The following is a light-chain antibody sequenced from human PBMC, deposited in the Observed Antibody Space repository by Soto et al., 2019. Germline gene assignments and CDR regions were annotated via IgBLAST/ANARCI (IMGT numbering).Light chain of an antibody. J-gene: IGKJ5*01. CDR3: QHFKSFPIT. CDR2: AAS. Sequence: DIQMTQSPSSLSASVGDRVTMTCRASHDISSYLTWYQQKPGKAPTVLIYAASTLQGGVPSRFSGSGSGTDFTLTISSLQPEDFATYYCQHFKSFPITFGQGTRLEIK. CDR1: HDISSY. V-gene: IGKV1-9*01.